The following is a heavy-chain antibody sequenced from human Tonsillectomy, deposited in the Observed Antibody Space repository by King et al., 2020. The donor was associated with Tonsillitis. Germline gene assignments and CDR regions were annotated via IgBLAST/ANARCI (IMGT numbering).Heavy chain of an antibody. V-gene: IGHV3-23*04. J-gene: IGHJ3*02. Sequence: VQLVESGGGLVQPGGSLRLSCAASGFNFTNYAMSWVRQAPGKGLEWVSTLTGNGRTTYYAGLVKGRFTISRDNSKNTLYLQMNSLRAEDTAIYYCAKSYHDSETYYVGEDVFDIWGQGTVVTASS. CDR2: LTGNGRTT. CDR3: AKSYHDSETYYVGEDVFDI. D-gene: IGHD3-10*01. CDR1: GFNFTNYA.